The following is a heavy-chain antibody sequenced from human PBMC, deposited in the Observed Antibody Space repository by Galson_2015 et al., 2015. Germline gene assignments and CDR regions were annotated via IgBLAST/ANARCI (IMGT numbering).Heavy chain of an antibody. CDR3: ARPGYRGGGSCYQFDH. Sequence: SLRLSCAASGFTFSSYWMHWVRQAPGKGLVWVSRINSDGSSTTYADSVKGRFTISRDNAKNTLYLQMDSLRAEDTAVYYCARPGYRGGGSCYQFDHWGQGTLVTVSS. CDR2: INSDGSST. V-gene: IGHV3-74*03. D-gene: IGHD2-15*01. CDR1: GFTFSSYW. J-gene: IGHJ4*02.